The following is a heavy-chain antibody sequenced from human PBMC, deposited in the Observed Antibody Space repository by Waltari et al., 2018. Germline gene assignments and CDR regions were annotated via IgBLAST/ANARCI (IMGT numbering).Heavy chain of an antibody. CDR2: IYSTGSTI. J-gene: IGHJ3*02. Sequence: EVQLVESGGGLVQPGGSLRLSCAASGFTFSDFSMNWVRQAPGKGLEWVSYIYSTGSTIYYAGSVKGRFTISRDNAQNSLYLQMNSLRADDTAVYYCARGYRKAFDIWGQGTMVTVSS. CDR1: GFTFSDFS. V-gene: IGHV3-48*04. D-gene: IGHD5-12*01. CDR3: ARGYRKAFDI.